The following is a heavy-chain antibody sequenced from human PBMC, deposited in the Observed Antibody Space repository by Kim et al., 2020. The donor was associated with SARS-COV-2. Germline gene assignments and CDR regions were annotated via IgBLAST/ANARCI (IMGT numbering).Heavy chain of an antibody. CDR2: ISYDGSNK. D-gene: IGHD6-13*01. V-gene: IGHV3-30-3*01. CDR1: GFTFSSYA. J-gene: IGHJ4*01. CDR3: ARDSLAAAGRAVYFDY. Sequence: GGSLRLSCAASGFTFSSYAMHWVRQAPGKGLEWVAVISYDGSNKYYADSVKGRFTISRDNSKNTLYLQMNSLRAEDTAVYYCARDSLAAAGRAVYFDYW.